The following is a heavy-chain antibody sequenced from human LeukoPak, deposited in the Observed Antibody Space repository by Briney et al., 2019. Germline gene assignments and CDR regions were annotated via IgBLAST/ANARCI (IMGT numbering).Heavy chain of an antibody. Sequence: ASVKVSCKASGGTFSSYAISWVRQAPGQGLEWMGIINPSGGSTSYAQKFQGRVTMTRDTSTSTVYMELSSLRSKDTAVYYCARVIPLPELLGAFDIWGQGTMVTVSS. CDR3: ARVIPLPELLGAFDI. D-gene: IGHD1-26*01. V-gene: IGHV1-46*01. CDR1: GGTFSSYA. J-gene: IGHJ3*02. CDR2: INPSGGST.